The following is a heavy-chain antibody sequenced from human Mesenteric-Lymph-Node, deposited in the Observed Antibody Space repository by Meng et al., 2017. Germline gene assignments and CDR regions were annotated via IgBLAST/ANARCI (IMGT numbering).Heavy chain of an antibody. J-gene: IGHJ4*02. Sequence: GESLKISCAASGFTFSSYWMHWVRQAPGKGLVWVSRINSDGSSTSYADSVKGRFTISRDNAKNTLYLLMNSLRAEDTAVYYCASYCSSTSCHLDYWGQGTLVTVSS. V-gene: IGHV3-74*01. CDR2: INSDGSST. CDR1: GFTFSSYW. CDR3: ASYCSSTSCHLDY. D-gene: IGHD2-2*01.